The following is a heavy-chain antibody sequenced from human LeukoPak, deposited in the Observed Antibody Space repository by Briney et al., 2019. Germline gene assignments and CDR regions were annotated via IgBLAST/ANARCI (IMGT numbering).Heavy chain of an antibody. CDR3: ARDGGNSAYNYFDY. V-gene: IGHV3-48*04. D-gene: IGHD3-16*01. CDR2: ISSSSSTI. J-gene: IGHJ4*02. Sequence: QPGGSLRLSCAASGFTFSSYSMNWVRQAPRKGLELVSSISSSSSTIYSADTVKGRFTISRDNAKNSLYLQMNSLRAEDTAVYCCARDGGNSAYNYFDYWGQGTLVTVSS. CDR1: GFTFSSYS.